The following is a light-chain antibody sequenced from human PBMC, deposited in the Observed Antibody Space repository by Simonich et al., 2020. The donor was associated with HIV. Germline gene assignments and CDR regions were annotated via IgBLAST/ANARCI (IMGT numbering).Light chain of an antibody. J-gene: IGKJ2*01. CDR2: AAS. CDR3: QESYSSLYT. Sequence: DLQMTQSPSTLSASVGDKVTITCRASQRISRYLNWYQQKPGTAPKLLIYAASSLQSGVPSGFSGSGAGTDFTLTISSLQPEDFATYYCQESYSSLYTFGQGTKLEIK. CDR1: QRISRY. V-gene: IGKV1-39*01.